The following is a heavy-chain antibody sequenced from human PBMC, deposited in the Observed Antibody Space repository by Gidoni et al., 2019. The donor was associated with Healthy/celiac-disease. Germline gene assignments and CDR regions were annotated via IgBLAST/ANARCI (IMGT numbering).Heavy chain of an antibody. CDR2: INPSGST. D-gene: IGHD2-8*02. J-gene: IGHJ5*01. Sequence: QVQLQQWGAGLLKPSETLSLTCDVYGGPFSGYYWSWIRQPPGKGLEWIGEINPSGSTNYNPSLKSRVTISVDTSKNQFSLKLSSVTAADTAVYYCARGHRTGSSWYVYWGQGTLVTVSS. CDR1: GGPFSGYY. V-gene: IGHV4-34*01. CDR3: ARGHRTGSSWYVY.